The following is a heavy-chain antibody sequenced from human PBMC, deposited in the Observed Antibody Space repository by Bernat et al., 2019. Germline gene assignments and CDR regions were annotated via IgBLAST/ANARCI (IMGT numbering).Heavy chain of an antibody. CDR2: TSGGGDST. V-gene: IGHV3-23*01. CDR3: AKHRVPVADKPDY. Sequence: EVQLLESGGGLVQPGGSLRLSCAASGFTFTNYAMSWVRQAPGKGLEWVSGTSGGGDSTYYADSVKGRFTISRDNSKNTLYLQMSSLRAEDTALYYCAKHRVPVADKPDYWGQGTLVTVSS. J-gene: IGHJ4*02. D-gene: IGHD6-19*01. CDR1: GFTFTNYA.